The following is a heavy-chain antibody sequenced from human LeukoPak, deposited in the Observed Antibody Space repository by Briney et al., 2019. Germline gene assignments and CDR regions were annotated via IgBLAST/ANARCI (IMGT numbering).Heavy chain of an antibody. CDR3: ATANDYGETKHFDY. D-gene: IGHD4-17*01. CDR1: GYSFTSFG. CDR2: VNSYNGDA. Sequence: ASVKVSCKASGYSFTSFGISWVRQAPGQGPEWMGWVNSYNGDADYAPKFQGRVTMTEDTSTDTAYMELSSLRSEDTAVYYCATANDYGETKHFDYWGQGTLVTVSS. V-gene: IGHV1-18*01. J-gene: IGHJ4*02.